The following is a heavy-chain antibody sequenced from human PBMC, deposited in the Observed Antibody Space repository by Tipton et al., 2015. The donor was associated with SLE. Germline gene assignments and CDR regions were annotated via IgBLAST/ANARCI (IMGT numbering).Heavy chain of an antibody. CDR3: ARSRGGASRAFDY. CDR2: IYERGNT. V-gene: IGHV4-39*07. J-gene: IGHJ4*02. D-gene: IGHD3-16*01. CDR1: GGSITNDNSY. Sequence: GLVKPSETLTLTCTVSGGSITNDNSYWGWIRQPPGTGPQFIGTIYERGNTYYNPSLKSRVTISVATSKDQFSLKLNSVTAADTAVYYCARSRGGASRAFDYWGQGTLVIASS.